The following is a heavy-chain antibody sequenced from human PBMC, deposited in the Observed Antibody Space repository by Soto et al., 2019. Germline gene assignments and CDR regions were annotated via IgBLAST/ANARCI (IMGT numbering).Heavy chain of an antibody. CDR3: AKTGDNFDY. Sequence: GGSLRLSCAASGFTFSSYGMYWVRQAPGKGLEWLALVCCNRSSKYYADSVKGRFTISRDNAKNTLYLQMNSLRDEDTAVYYCAKTGDNFDYWGQGTLVTVSS. CDR2: VCCNRSSK. V-gene: IGHV3-33*06. D-gene: IGHD7-27*01. CDR1: GFTFSSYG. J-gene: IGHJ4*02.